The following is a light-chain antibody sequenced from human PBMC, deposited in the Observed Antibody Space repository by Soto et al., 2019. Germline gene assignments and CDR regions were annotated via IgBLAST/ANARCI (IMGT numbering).Light chain of an antibody. CDR1: QSVSSY. V-gene: IGKV3-11*01. CDR2: DAS. Sequence: EIVLTQSPGTLSLAPGERATLSCRASQSVSSYLAWYQQKPCQAHRLIIYDASNRATGIPARFSGSVSGTDFTLTISSLEPEDFAVYYCQQRSNWPSITVGQGTRREIK. J-gene: IGKJ5*01. CDR3: QQRSNWPSIT.